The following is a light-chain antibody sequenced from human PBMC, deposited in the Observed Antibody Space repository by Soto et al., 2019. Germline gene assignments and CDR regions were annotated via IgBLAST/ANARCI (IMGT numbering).Light chain of an antibody. CDR3: QQYDDLPLT. CDR1: QDISNY. Sequence: DIQMTQSPSSLSASVGDRVTITCQATQDISNYLNWYQQKPGKAPKLLIYDASNLQTGVPSRFSAYRSETDFTFTISSLQPEDIATYYCQQYDDLPLTLGGGTKVDIK. CDR2: DAS. V-gene: IGKV1-33*01. J-gene: IGKJ4*01.